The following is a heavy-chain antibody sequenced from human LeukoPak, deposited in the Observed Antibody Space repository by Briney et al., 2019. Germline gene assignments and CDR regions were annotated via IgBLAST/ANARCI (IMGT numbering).Heavy chain of an antibody. V-gene: IGHV4-61*01. Sequence: PSQSLSLTRAVAGGSVSSGSYYSGWIRQPPWKGLEWIGYIYYSGSTNYNPSLKSRGTISVDTSKNQFSLKLSSVTAADTAVYYCARVAGGYSYEPYFDYWGQGTLVTVSS. CDR2: IYYSGST. J-gene: IGHJ4*02. D-gene: IGHD5-18*01. CDR3: ARVAGGYSYEPYFDY. CDR1: GGSVSSGSYY.